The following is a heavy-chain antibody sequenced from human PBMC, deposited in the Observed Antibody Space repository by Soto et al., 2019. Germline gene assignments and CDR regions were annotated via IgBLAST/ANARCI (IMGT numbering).Heavy chain of an antibody. Sequence: QVQLQESGPGLVKPSETLSLTCTVSGGSVSSGTHYWNWIRQPPGKGLEWVGYIYYSGSTNYNPTLKSRLILSVDTSKNPFSMKLSCVTAADTAVYYCARSDVDCISTSCHLVYWGQGTLVTVSS. J-gene: IGHJ4*02. D-gene: IGHD2-2*01. CDR3: ARSDVDCISTSCHLVY. CDR1: GGSVSSGTHY. V-gene: IGHV4-61*01. CDR2: IYYSGST.